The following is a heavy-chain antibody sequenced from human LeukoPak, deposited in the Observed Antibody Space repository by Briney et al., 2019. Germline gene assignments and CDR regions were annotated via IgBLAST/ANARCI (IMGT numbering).Heavy chain of an antibody. CDR1: GGSISSGSYY. CDR3: ARVETYYFDY. J-gene: IGHJ4*02. Sequence: SQTLSLTCTVSGGSISSGSYYWSWIRQPPGKGLEWIGSIYHSGSTYYNPSLKSRVTISVDTSKNQFSLKLSSVTAADTAVYYCARVETYYFDYWGQGTQVTVSS. D-gene: IGHD5-24*01. V-gene: IGHV4-39*07. CDR2: IYHSGST.